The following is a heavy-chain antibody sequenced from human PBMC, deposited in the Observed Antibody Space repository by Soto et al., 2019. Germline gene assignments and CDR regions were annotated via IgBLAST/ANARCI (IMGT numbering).Heavy chain of an antibody. V-gene: IGHV4-30-4*01. D-gene: IGHD3-3*01. CDR2: IYYSGST. CDR1: GGSISSGDYY. Sequence: SETLSLTCTVSGGSISSGDYYWSWIRQPPGKGLEWIGYIYYSGSTYYNPSLKSRVTISVDTSKNQFSLKLSSVTAADTAVYYCARVASPESDDLPFDYWGQGTLVTVSS. J-gene: IGHJ4*02. CDR3: ARVASPESDDLPFDY.